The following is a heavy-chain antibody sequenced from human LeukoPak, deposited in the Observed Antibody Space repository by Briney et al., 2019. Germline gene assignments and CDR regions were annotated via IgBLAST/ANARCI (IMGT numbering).Heavy chain of an antibody. CDR2: ISYDGSNK. CDR1: GFTFSSYA. V-gene: IGHV3-30-3*01. J-gene: IGHJ1*01. Sequence: PGGSLRLSCAASGFTFSSYAMHWVRQAPGKGLEWVAVISYDGSNKYYADSVKGRFTISRDNSKNTLYLQMNSLRAEGTAVYYCARDRPGVWGSYRLFQHWGQGTLVTVSS. CDR3: ARDRPGVWGSYRLFQH. D-gene: IGHD3-16*02.